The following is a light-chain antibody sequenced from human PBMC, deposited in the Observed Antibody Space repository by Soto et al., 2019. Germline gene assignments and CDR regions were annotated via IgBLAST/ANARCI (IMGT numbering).Light chain of an antibody. CDR3: QQYYSTPT. V-gene: IGKV4-1*01. CDR1: QSVLYSSNNKNY. CDR2: WAS. J-gene: IGKJ2*01. Sequence: DIVTTQSPDSLAVSLGERATINCKSSQSVLYSSNNKNYLAWYQQKSRQPPKLLIYWASTRESGVPDRFSGSGSGTDFTLTISSLQAEDVAVYYCQQYYSTPTFGQGTKLEIK.